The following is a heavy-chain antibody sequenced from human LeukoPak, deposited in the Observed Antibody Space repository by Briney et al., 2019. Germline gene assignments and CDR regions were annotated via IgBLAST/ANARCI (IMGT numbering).Heavy chain of an antibody. J-gene: IGHJ4*02. CDR2: LEKDGSEK. CDR3: ARGLRGPDY. Sequence: GGSLRLSCAASGFTFSSYAMSWVRQAPGKGLEWVASLEKDGSEKYYVDSVKGRFTISRDNSKNTMFLQMNRLRDEDTAVYYCARGLRGPDYWGQGTQVTVSS. V-gene: IGHV3-7*01. CDR1: GFTFSSYA.